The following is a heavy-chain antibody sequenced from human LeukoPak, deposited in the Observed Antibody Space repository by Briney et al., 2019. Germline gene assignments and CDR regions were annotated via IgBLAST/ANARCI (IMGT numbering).Heavy chain of an antibody. V-gene: IGHV4-4*07. CDR1: AGSISSYY. J-gene: IGHJ3*02. Sequence: PSETLSLTCTVYAGSISSYYRSWIRPPAGKGLEWIGRIYTSGSTNYNPALKSRVTMSVDTSKNQFSLKRSSVTAADTAVYYCARAAYCSSTSCYGDAFDIWGQGTMVTVSS. CDR2: IYTSGST. D-gene: IGHD2-2*01. CDR3: ARAAYCSSTSCYGDAFDI.